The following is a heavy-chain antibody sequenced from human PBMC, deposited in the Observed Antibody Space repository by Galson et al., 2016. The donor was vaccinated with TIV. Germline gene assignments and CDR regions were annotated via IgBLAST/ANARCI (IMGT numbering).Heavy chain of an antibody. CDR1: GYSFTGYF. D-gene: IGHD3-10*01. CDR3: ASSDSYYKYALDV. J-gene: IGHJ3*01. Sequence: SVKVSCKASGYSFTGYFMHWVRQAPGQGLEWMGWINPKTGATTYEQEFQGRITMTRDTSASTVYLDLNRLQSHDTAVYYCASSDSYYKYALDVWGQGTTVTVSS. CDR2: INPKTGAT. V-gene: IGHV1-2*02.